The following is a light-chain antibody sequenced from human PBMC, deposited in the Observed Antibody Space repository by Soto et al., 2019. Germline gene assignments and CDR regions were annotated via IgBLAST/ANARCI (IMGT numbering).Light chain of an antibody. V-gene: IGKV1-5*03. CDR1: QSISYW. CDR3: RHYNTYSPPYT. Sequence: DVQMTQFPSTLSASVGDRVTITCRASQSISYWLAWYQQKPGKAPNLLIYKASSLESGVPSRFSGSGSGTEFTLTITNLQPDDFATYYCRHYNTYSPPYTFGQGIKLEMK. CDR2: KAS. J-gene: IGKJ2*01.